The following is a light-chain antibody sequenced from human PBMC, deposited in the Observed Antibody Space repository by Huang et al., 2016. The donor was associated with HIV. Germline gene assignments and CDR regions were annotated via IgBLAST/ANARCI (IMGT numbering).Light chain of an antibody. CDR1: QSLLHSNGYNY. Sequence: DIVMTQSPLSLPVTPGEPASISCRSSQSLLHSNGYNYLDWYLQKPGQYPRLLISLGSNRASGGPDRFSGSGSGIDFTLKISRVEAEDVGVYYCMQAIQIPPTFGQGTKLEIK. J-gene: IGKJ2*01. CDR3: MQAIQIPPT. CDR2: LGS. V-gene: IGKV2-28*01.